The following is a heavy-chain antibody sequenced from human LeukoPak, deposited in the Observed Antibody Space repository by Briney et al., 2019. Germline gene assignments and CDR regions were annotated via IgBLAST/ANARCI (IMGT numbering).Heavy chain of an antibody. J-gene: IGHJ4*02. CDR1: GYTFISYD. CDR3: ARKSNTSSGWFAFDY. CDR2: MNPNSGNT. D-gene: IGHD6-19*01. V-gene: IGHV1-8*01. Sequence: ASVKVSCKASGYTFISYDINWVRQAAGQGLEWMGWMNPNSGNTGYAQKFQGRVTMTRNTSISTAYMELSSLRSEDTAVYYCARKSNTSSGWFAFDYWGQGTLVTVSS.